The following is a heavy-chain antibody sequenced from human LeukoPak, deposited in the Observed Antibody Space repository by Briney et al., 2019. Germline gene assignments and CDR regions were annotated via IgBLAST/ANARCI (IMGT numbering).Heavy chain of an antibody. CDR2: IYYTGST. V-gene: IGHV4-38-2*02. D-gene: IGHD5-18*01. Sequence: PSETLCLTCTVSGGSISTYYYWGWIRQPPGMGLEWIGSIYYTGSTYYNPSLKSRITISVDTSKNQFSLKLSSVTAADTAVYYCAREVERAADTVMVLWGQGTLVTVSS. CDR3: AREVERAADTVMVL. J-gene: IGHJ4*02. CDR1: GGSISTYYY.